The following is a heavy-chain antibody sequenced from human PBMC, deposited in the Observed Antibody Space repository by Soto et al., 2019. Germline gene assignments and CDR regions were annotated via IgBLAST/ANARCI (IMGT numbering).Heavy chain of an antibody. CDR3: ARAETSGIRYFDY. J-gene: IGHJ4*02. CDR2: VYYSGST. D-gene: IGHD6-13*01. CDR1: GDSVNSYY. V-gene: IGHV4-59*02. Sequence: LSLTCTVTGDSVNSYYWSWMRQPLGKGLECMGYVYYSGSTNYNPSLKSRVTISVDTSKNQISLRLKSVTAADTAVYYCARAETSGIRYFDYWGQGSLVTV.